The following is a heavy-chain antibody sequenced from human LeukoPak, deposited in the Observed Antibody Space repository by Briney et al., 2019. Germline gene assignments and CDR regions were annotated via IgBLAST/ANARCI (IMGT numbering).Heavy chain of an antibody. V-gene: IGHV4-34*01. CDR2: INHSGST. J-gene: IGHJ4*02. CDR1: GGSFSGYY. D-gene: IGHD3-22*01. CDR3: ASSHDSSGYYVHPLDY. Sequence: SETLSLTCAVYGGSFSGYYWSWIRQPPGKGLEWIGEINHSGSTNYNPSLKSRVTISVDTSKNQFSLKLSSVTAADTALYYCASSHDSSGYYVHPLDYWGQGTLVTVSS.